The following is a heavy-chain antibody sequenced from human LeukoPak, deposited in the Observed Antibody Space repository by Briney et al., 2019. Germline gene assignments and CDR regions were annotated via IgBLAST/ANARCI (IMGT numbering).Heavy chain of an antibody. CDR1: GFTFTTYA. Sequence: GGSLRLSCAASGFTFTTYAMSWVRQAPGKGLEWVSVISGSGDSTYYADSVKGRFTISRDNSKNTLYLQMNSLRAEDTAVYYCARDPHSLDYWGQGTLVTVSS. CDR3: ARDPHSLDY. V-gene: IGHV3-23*01. D-gene: IGHD1-26*01. CDR2: ISGSGDST. J-gene: IGHJ4*02.